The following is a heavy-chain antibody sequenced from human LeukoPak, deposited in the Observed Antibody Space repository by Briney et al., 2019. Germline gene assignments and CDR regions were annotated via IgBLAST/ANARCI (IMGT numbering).Heavy chain of an antibody. CDR1: GYTFTSYY. D-gene: IGHD1-26*01. CDR3: ARDWEGDWFDP. CDR2: INPSGGST. V-gene: IGHV1-46*01. J-gene: IGHJ5*02. Sequence: ASVKVSCKASGYTFTSYYMHWVRQAPGQGLEWMGIINPSGGSTSYAQKFQGRVTMTRDMSTSTVYMELGSLRSEDTAVYYCARDWEGDWFDPWGQGTLVTVSS.